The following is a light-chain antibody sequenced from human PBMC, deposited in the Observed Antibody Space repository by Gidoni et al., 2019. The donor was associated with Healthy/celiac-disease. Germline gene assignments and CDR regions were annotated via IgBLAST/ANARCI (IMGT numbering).Light chain of an antibody. Sequence: DIQMTQSPSSLSASVGDRVTITCRASQSISSYLNWYQQKPGKAPKLLIYAASSLQSGVPSRFSGSGSGTDFTLTISSLQPEDFATYYCQQSYSNPRVTFXQXTKLEIK. CDR3: QQSYSNPRVT. J-gene: IGKJ2*01. CDR2: AAS. V-gene: IGKV1-39*01. CDR1: QSISSY.